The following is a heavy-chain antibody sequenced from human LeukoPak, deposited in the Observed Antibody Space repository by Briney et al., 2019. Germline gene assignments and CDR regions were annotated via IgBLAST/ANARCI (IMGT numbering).Heavy chain of an antibody. Sequence: GGSLRLSCAASDFTFRSYALTWVRQAPGKGQEWVSTISGSGDSTYYADSVKGRFTISRDNSKNTLYLQMNSLRAEDTAVYYCAKDGPQYCTSTNCLGGYWGQGTLVTVSS. CDR1: DFTFRSYA. CDR3: AKDGPQYCTSTNCLGGY. CDR2: ISGSGDST. D-gene: IGHD2-2*01. J-gene: IGHJ4*02. V-gene: IGHV3-23*01.